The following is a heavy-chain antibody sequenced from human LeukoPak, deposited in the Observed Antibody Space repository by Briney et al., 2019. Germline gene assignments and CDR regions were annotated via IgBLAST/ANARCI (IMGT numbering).Heavy chain of an antibody. CDR1: GFTFSSYA. Sequence: GGSLRLSCAASGFTFSSYAMSWVRQAPGKGLEWVSAISGSGGSTYYADSVKGRFTISRDNSKNTLYLQMNSLRAGDTAVYYCANTQYYYGSGPFFDYWGQGTLVTVSS. CDR3: ANTQYYYGSGPFFDY. CDR2: ISGSGGST. V-gene: IGHV3-23*01. D-gene: IGHD3-10*01. J-gene: IGHJ4*02.